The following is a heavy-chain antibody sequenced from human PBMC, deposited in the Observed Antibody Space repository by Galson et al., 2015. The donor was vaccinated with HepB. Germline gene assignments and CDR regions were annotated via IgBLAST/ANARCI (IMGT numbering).Heavy chain of an antibody. CDR3: ARETTVVLWRPYYYGMDV. CDR1: GFTFSSYS. CDR2: ISSSSSTI. J-gene: IGHJ6*02. V-gene: IGHV3-48*02. D-gene: IGHD4-23*01. Sequence: SLRLSCAASGFTFSSYSMNWVRQAPGKGLEWVSSISSSSSTIYYADSVKGRFTISRDNAKNSLYLQMNSLRDEDTAVYYCARETTVVLWRPYYYGMDVWGQGTTVTVSS.